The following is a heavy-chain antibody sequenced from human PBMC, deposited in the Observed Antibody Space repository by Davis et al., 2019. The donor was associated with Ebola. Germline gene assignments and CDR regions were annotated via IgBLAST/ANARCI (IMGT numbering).Heavy chain of an antibody. Sequence: ASVKVSCKASGFTFIDYYMHWVRQAPGQGPEWMGWISLNSGSTKYSHKFQGRVTMTRDRSINTAHMELSGLSSDDTARYYCARDDKIMHFENWGQGTLVTVSS. CDR3: ARDDKIMHFEN. CDR2: ISLNSGST. V-gene: IGHV1-2*02. J-gene: IGHJ4*02. CDR1: GFTFIDYY. D-gene: IGHD3-16*01.